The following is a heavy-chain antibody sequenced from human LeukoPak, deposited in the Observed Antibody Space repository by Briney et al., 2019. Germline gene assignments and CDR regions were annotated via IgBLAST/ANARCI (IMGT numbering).Heavy chain of an antibody. CDR3: AKAPGYCSSTSCCGSYWYFDL. J-gene: IGHJ2*01. Sequence: GGSLRLSCAASGFTFSSYGMHWVRQAPGKGLEWVAFIRYDGSNKYYADSVKGRFTISRDNSKNTLYLQMNSLRAEDTAVYYCAKAPGYCSSTSCCGSYWYFDLWGRGTLVTVSS. CDR1: GFTFSSYG. D-gene: IGHD2-2*01. V-gene: IGHV3-30*02. CDR2: IRYDGSNK.